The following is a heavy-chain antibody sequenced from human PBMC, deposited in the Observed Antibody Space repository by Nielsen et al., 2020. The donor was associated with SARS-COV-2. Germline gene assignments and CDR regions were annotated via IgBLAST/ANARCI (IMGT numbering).Heavy chain of an antibody. CDR3: ARNLAAAGTGTGNWFDP. J-gene: IGHJ5*02. D-gene: IGHD6-13*01. CDR1: GFTFSSYA. CDR2: ISYDGSNK. Sequence: LKISCAASGFTFSSYAMHWVRQAPGKGLEWVAVISYDGSNKYYADSVKGRFTISRDNSKNTLYLQMNSLRAEDTAVYYCARNLAAAGTGTGNWFDPWGQGTLVTVSS. V-gene: IGHV3-30-3*01.